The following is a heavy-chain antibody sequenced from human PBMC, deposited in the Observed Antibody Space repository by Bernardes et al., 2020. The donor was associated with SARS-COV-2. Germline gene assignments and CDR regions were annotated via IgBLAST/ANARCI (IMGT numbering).Heavy chain of an antibody. CDR3: TRDRTLQYQPSYYWSYRMDL. Sequence: ASVKVSCEISDYTFTLYGISWVRQAPGQGLEWVGWINPSTGETHYARKVQDRVTLTTDTSTSTAYLALRSLKLDDTAVYYCTRDRTLQYQPSYYWSYRMDLWGQGTAVTVSS. CDR2: INPSTGET. V-gene: IGHV1-18*01. CDR1: DYTFTLYG. J-gene: IGHJ6*02. D-gene: IGHD3-22*01.